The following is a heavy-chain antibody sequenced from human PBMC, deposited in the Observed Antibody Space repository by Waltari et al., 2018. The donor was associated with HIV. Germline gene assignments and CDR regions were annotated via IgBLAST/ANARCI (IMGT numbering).Heavy chain of an antibody. CDR3: ARGQNWGASYWYFDL. CDR1: GYTFTSFD. Sequence: QVQLVQSGAEVKKPGASVKVSCKASGYTFTSFDLSWVRQAPGHGLEWMGWMSPNSGNTGYAQKFQGRITMTRDTPTGTAYMELSSLRSEDTAVYYCARGQNWGASYWYFDLWGRGTLVTVSS. D-gene: IGHD7-27*01. V-gene: IGHV1-8*01. CDR2: MSPNSGNT. J-gene: IGHJ2*01.